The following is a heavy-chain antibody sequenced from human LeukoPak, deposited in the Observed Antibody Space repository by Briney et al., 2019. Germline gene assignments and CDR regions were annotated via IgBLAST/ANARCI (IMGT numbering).Heavy chain of an antibody. D-gene: IGHD3-10*01. CDR2: INHSGST. CDR1: GGSFSGYY. J-gene: IGHJ6*04. V-gene: IGHV4-34*01. Sequence: SETLSLTCAVYGGSFSGYYWSWIRQPPGKGLDWIGEINHSGSTNYNPSLQSRVTISVDTSKNQFSLKLSSVNAADTAVYYCARERRYGSGSYYNSYYYYYYGMDVWGKGTTVTVSS. CDR3: ARERRYGSGSYYNSYYYYYYGMDV.